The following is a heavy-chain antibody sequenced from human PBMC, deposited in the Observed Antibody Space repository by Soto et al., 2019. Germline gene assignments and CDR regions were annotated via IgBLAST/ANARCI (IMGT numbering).Heavy chain of an antibody. D-gene: IGHD3-3*01. CDR3: ARDAPLGQAPVFGRSAAGTGFDP. Sequence: SDTLSLTCTVSGASIRSSYWIWIPQPPGKGREWIGYIYYSGSTHNNPSLNSRVTISVDTSKNQFSLKLSSVTAADTAAYYRARDAPLGQAPVFGRSAAGTGFDPWGQGTLVTVSS. J-gene: IGHJ5*02. V-gene: IGHV4-59*01. CDR1: GASIRSSY. CDR2: IYYSGST.